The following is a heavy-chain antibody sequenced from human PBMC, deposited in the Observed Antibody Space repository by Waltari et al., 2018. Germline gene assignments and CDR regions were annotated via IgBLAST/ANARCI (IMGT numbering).Heavy chain of an antibody. CDR2: INYNSASI. CDR1: GFTFDDYA. J-gene: IGHJ3*02. D-gene: IGHD3-22*01. V-gene: IGHV3-9*01. Sequence: EVQLVESGGGLVQPGRSLRLSYVGSGFTFDDYAMHGVRHPPGKGLEWVSGINYNSASIGYGESVKGRFIISRDNARNSLYLQMNSLTTEDTALYYCLKKNDEVFDRNGLVYDAFDMWGQGTMVTVSP. CDR3: LKKNDEVFDRNGLVYDAFDM.